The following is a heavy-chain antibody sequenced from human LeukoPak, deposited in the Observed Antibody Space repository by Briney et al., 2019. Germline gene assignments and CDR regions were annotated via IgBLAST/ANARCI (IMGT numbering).Heavy chain of an antibody. Sequence: SETLSLTCTVSGGSISSYYWSWIRQPAGKGLEWIGRIYTSGSTNYNPSLKSRVTMSVDTSKNQFSLKLSSVTAADTAVYYCASYDSSGSAFNIWGQGTMVTVSS. CDR3: ASYDSSGSAFNI. D-gene: IGHD3-22*01. V-gene: IGHV4-4*07. J-gene: IGHJ3*02. CDR1: GGSISSYY. CDR2: IYTSGST.